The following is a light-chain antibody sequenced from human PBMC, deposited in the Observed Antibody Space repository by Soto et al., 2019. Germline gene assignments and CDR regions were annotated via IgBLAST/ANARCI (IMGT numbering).Light chain of an antibody. J-gene: IGLJ1*01. Sequence: QSALTQPASVSGSPGQSITISCTGTSSDVGGYDYVSWYQLHPGKAPKLMIYEVNSRPSGVSNRFSGSKSGITASLTISGLQAEDEADYYCSSYASTSTAVFGTGTKLTVL. CDR3: SSYASTSTAV. CDR1: SSDVGGYDY. CDR2: EVN. V-gene: IGLV2-14*01.